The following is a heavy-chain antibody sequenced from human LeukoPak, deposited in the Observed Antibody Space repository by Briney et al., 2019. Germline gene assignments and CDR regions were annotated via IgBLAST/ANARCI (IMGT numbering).Heavy chain of an antibody. J-gene: IGHJ4*02. V-gene: IGHV3-53*01. CDR3: AGGKYYCSGTRPGYLGY. Sequence: PGGSLRLSCAASDFSVNHNYVDWVRQAPGKGLEWVSCMDNFGIKTYADSVQGRFTVSRDSSRNMVFLQMNSLRVEDTAVYYCAGGKYYCSGTRPGYLGYWGLGTMVTVSS. D-gene: IGHD3-10*01. CDR2: MDNFGIK. CDR1: DFSVNHNY.